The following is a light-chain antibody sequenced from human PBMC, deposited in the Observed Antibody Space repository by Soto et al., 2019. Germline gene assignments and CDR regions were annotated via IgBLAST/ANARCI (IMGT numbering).Light chain of an antibody. V-gene: IGLV1-47*01. CDR3: ATWDDSLSGVV. Sequence: QSVVTQPPSASGTPGQRVTISCSGSSSNIGSNYVYWYQHLPGTTPKLLIYKNNQRPSGVPDRLSGSKSGTSASLAISGLRSEDEADYYCATWDDSLSGVVFGGGTKLTVL. J-gene: IGLJ2*01. CDR1: SSNIGSNY. CDR2: KNN.